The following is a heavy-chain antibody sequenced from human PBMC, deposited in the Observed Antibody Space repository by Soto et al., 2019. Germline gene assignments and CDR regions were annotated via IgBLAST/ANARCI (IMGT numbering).Heavy chain of an antibody. V-gene: IGHV1-18*01. Sequence: ASVKVSCKASGYTFTSYGISWVRQAPGQGLEWMGWISAYNGNTNYAQKLQGRVTMTTDTSTSTAYMELRSLRSDDTAVYYCARDRYDTPENGFDPWGQGTLVTVSS. J-gene: IGHJ5*02. D-gene: IGHD1-1*01. CDR3: ARDRYDTPENGFDP. CDR2: ISAYNGNT. CDR1: GYTFTSYG.